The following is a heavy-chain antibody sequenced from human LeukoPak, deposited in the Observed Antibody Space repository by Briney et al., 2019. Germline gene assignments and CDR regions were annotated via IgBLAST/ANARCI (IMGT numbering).Heavy chain of an antibody. Sequence: GSSVKVSCKSSGYTFTVYYKHWVRQAPGQGLGWMGGINPNSGGTNYAQKFQGRVTMTRDTSISTAYMELSRLRSDDTAVYYCARGAYYYYYYMDVWGKGTTVTVSS. CDR2: INPNSGGT. CDR3: ARGAYYYYYYMDV. CDR1: GYTFTVYY. J-gene: IGHJ6*03. V-gene: IGHV1-2*02.